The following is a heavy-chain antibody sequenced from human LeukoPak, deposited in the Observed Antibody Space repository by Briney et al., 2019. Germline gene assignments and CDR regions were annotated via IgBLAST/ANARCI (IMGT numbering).Heavy chain of an antibody. Sequence: ASVKVSCKASGYTFTSYGFNWVRQAPGQGLEWMGWISTYNGSTNYAQNFQGRVTMTTDTSTSTAYMGVRSLSSDDTAVYYCARDYYDSSTPGGYWGQGTLVTVSS. CDR2: ISTYNGST. V-gene: IGHV1-18*01. CDR3: ARDYYDSSTPGGY. J-gene: IGHJ4*02. D-gene: IGHD3-22*01. CDR1: GYTFTSYG.